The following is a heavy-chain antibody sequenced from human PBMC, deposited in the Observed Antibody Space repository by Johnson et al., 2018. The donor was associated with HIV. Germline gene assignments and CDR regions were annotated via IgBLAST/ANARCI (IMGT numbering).Heavy chain of an antibody. CDR3: AREEIVVVTAMDAFDI. Sequence: QVQLVESGGGVVQPGRSLRLSCAASGFTFSSSAMHWVRQAPGKGLEWVALISYDANNKYYADSVKGRFTISRDNSKNTLYLQMNSLRAEDTAVYYCAREEIVVVTAMDAFDIWGQGTMVTVSS. D-gene: IGHD2-21*02. V-gene: IGHV3-30-3*01. CDR2: ISYDANNK. CDR1: GFTFSSSA. J-gene: IGHJ3*02.